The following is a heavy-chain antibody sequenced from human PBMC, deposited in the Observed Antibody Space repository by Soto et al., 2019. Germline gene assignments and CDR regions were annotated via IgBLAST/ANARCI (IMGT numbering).Heavy chain of an antibody. V-gene: IGHV4-38-2*01. CDR1: GYFIRSGYY. CDR3: ARNTTGALFDS. Sequence: SETLSLTCVVSGYFIRSGYYWGWIRQPPGKGLEWIGSIYHSGSTHYNPSLKSRVTISVDTSKNQFSLRLTSVTAADTAVYFCARNTTGALFDSWGQGALVTVPS. CDR2: IYHSGST. J-gene: IGHJ4*02. D-gene: IGHD1-1*01.